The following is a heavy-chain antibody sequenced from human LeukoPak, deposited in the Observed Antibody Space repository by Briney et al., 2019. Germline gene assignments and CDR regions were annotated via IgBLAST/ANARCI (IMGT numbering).Heavy chain of an antibody. D-gene: IGHD3-3*01. Sequence: PGGSLRLSCAASGFTLSSHSMNWVRQAPGKGLEWVLSISSSSSYIYYADSVKGRFTISRDNAKNSLYLQMNSLRAEDTAIYYCARDERLLSFLKWGQGTLVTVSS. J-gene: IGHJ4*02. V-gene: IGHV3-21*04. CDR1: GFTLSSHS. CDR2: ISSSSSYI. CDR3: ARDERLLSFLK.